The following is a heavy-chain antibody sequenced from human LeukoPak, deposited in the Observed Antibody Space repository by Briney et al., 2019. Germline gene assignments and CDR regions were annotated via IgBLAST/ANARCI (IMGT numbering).Heavy chain of an antibody. CDR3: AKAYAYYYGSGIGGFEY. V-gene: IGHV3-23*01. CDR1: GFTFSSYA. J-gene: IGHJ4*02. Sequence: GGSLRLSCAASGFTFSSYAMSWVRQAPGKGLEWVSAISGSGATTYYADSVKGRFTISRDKSNNTLYLQMNSLRAEDTAVYYCAKAYAYYYGSGIGGFEYWGQGTLVTVSS. CDR2: ISGSGATT. D-gene: IGHD3-10*01.